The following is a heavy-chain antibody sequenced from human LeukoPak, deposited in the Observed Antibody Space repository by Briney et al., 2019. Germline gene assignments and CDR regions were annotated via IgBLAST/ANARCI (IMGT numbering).Heavy chain of an antibody. Sequence: SQTLSLTCAISGDSFSGNRAVWNWIRQSPSRGLEWLGRTYYRSKWYNDYAVSLKSRMTINPDTSKNQFSLHLNSVTPEDTAVYYCARGFYYTGMDVWGQGTTVTVSS. CDR1: GDSFSGNRAV. V-gene: IGHV6-1*01. CDR2: TYYRSKWYN. J-gene: IGHJ6*02. CDR3: ARGFYYTGMDV. D-gene: IGHD3-10*01.